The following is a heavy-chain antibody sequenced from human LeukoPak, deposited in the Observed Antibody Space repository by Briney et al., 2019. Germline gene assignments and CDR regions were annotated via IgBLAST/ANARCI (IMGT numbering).Heavy chain of an antibody. V-gene: IGHV3-23*01. Sequence: GGSLRLSCAASGFSFSNYAMSWVRQAPARGPEWVSSMKGGGETFYADSVKGRFTLSRDDSRNMVYLQLNNLRVEDTAIYYCAKANWVSNADAVWWGQGTQVTVSS. CDR3: AKANWVSNADAVW. D-gene: IGHD1-1*01. J-gene: IGHJ4*02. CDR1: GFSFSNYA. CDR2: MKGGGET.